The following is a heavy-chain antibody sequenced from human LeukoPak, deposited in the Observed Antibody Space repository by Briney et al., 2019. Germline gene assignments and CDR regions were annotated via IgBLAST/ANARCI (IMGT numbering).Heavy chain of an antibody. Sequence: SVKVSCKASGGTFSSYAISWVRQAPGQGLEWMGGIIPIFGTANYAQKFQGRVTITADESTSTAYMELSSLRSEDTAVYYCARSYDSAQHLLWYFDYWGQGTLVTVSS. CDR1: GGTFSSYA. V-gene: IGHV1-69*13. CDR2: IIPIFGTA. J-gene: IGHJ4*02. CDR3: ARSYDSAQHLLWYFDY. D-gene: IGHD3-22*01.